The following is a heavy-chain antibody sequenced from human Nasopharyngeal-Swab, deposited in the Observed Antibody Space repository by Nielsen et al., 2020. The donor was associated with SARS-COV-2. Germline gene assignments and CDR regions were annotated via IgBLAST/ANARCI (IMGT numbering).Heavy chain of an antibody. CDR2: ISSSSSYI. D-gene: IGHD1-26*01. Sequence: GESLKISCAASGFTFSSYSMNWVRQAPGKGLEWVSSISSSSSYIYYGDSVKGRFTISRDNAKNSLYLQMNSLRAEDTAVYYCARGHPIVGATGIDYWGQGTLVTVSS. J-gene: IGHJ4*02. V-gene: IGHV3-21*01. CDR1: GFTFSSYS. CDR3: ARGHPIVGATGIDY.